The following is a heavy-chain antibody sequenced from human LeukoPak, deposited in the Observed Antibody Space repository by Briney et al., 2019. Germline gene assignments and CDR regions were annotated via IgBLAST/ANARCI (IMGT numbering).Heavy chain of an antibody. CDR2: IYSGGST. V-gene: IGHV3-53*01. CDR3: AKDRRHYYGSPDAFDI. Sequence: TGGSLRLSCAASGFTVSSNYMSWVRQAPGKGLEWVSVIYSGGSTYYADSVKGRFTISRDNSKNTLYLQMNSLRAEDTAVYYCAKDRRHYYGSPDAFDIWGQGTMVTVSS. CDR1: GFTVSSNY. D-gene: IGHD3-10*01. J-gene: IGHJ3*02.